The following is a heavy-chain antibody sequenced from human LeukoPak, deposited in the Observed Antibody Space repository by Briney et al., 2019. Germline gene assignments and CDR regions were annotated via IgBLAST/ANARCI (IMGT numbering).Heavy chain of an antibody. D-gene: IGHD3-22*01. Sequence: GASVKVSCKASGGTFSSYAISWVRQAPGQGLEWMGGIIPIFGTANYAQKFQGRVTITADESTSTAYMELSSLRSEDTAVYYCARDYRTYSSGSPGYWGQGTLVTVSS. V-gene: IGHV1-69*13. J-gene: IGHJ4*02. CDR2: IIPIFGTA. CDR3: ARDYRTYSSGSPGY. CDR1: GGTFSSYA.